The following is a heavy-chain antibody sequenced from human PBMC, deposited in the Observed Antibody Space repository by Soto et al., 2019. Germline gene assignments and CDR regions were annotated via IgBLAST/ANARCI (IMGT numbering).Heavy chain of an antibody. J-gene: IGHJ6*03. CDR1: GFTFSNYV. CDR2: MSGSGGST. D-gene: IGHD3-10*02. Sequence: EVQLLESGGGSVQPGGSLRLSCAASGFTFSNYVMSWVRQAPGKGLEWVSAMSGSGGSTYYADSVKGRFTISRDNSKNTLYLQMNSLRAEDTAVYYCAKEHTSAFAVHYMDVWGKGTTVTVSS. CDR3: AKEHTSAFAVHYMDV. V-gene: IGHV3-23*01.